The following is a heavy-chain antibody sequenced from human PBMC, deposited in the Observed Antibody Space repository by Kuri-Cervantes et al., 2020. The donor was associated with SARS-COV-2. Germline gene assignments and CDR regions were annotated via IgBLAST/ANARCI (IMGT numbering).Heavy chain of an antibody. V-gene: IGHV1-45*01. CDR2: ITPFNGNT. Sequence: SVKVSCKASGDSFDYRFLHWVQQAPGQPLEWMGWITPFNGNTNYAQRFQDRVTITRDRSMSTAYMELSSLRSEDTAMYYCARSGPGAISREDGACDIWGQGTMVTVSS. CDR1: GDSFDYRF. J-gene: IGHJ3*02. CDR3: ARSGPGAISREDGACDI. D-gene: IGHD5-24*01.